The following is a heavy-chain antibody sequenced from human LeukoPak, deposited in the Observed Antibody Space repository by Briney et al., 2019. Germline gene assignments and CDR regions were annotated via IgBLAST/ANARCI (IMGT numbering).Heavy chain of an antibody. D-gene: IGHD6-19*01. CDR1: GYTFTSYG. CDR2: ISAYNGNT. J-gene: IGHJ3*02. CDR3: AIPVAGTFGVFDI. V-gene: IGHV1-18*01. Sequence: ASVKVSCKASGYTFTSYGISWVRQAPGQGLEWMGWISAYNGNTNYAQKLQGRVTMTTDTSTSTAYMELSSLRSEDTAVYYCAIPVAGTFGVFDIWGQGTMVTVSS.